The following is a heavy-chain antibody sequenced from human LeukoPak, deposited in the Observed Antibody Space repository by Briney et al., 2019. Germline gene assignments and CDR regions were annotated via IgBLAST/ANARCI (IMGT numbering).Heavy chain of an antibody. D-gene: IGHD6-13*01. V-gene: IGHV1-69*05. CDR2: IIPIFGTA. J-gene: IGHJ5*02. Sequence: SVKVSCKASGGTFSSYAISWVRHAPGQGLEWRGGIIPIFGTANYAQKFQGRVTITTDESTSTAYMELSSLRSEDTAVYYCAKDMLGIAAAGRGFGNWFDPWGQGTLVTVSS. CDR1: GGTFSSYA. CDR3: AKDMLGIAAAGRGFGNWFDP.